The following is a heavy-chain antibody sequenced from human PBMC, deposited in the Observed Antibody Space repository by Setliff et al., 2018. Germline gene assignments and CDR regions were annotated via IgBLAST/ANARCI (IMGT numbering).Heavy chain of an antibody. V-gene: IGHV3-7*01. J-gene: IGHJ5*02. CDR3: VITSPWGWFDP. CDR1: GLTFSSYW. Sequence: GGSLRLSCAVSGLTFSSYWLTWVRQAPGKGLEWVANINEDGSERYYVDSVKGRFTISRDNAKNSLELQMNDLRAGDTALYYCVITSPWGWFDPGGQGTRVTVSS. D-gene: IGHD3-22*01. CDR2: INEDGSER.